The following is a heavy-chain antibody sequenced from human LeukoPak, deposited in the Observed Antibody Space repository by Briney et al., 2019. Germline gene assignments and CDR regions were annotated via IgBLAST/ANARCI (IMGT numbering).Heavy chain of an antibody. CDR1: GFTFDDYG. D-gene: IGHD4-23*01. CDR3: ARDLHINVVTPGSTGLDS. Sequence: LPGGSLRLSCEGSGFTFDDYGMSWVRQLPGKGLEWVSGINWNGGRTGYAESLRGRFTISRDNAKRSLFLQMDSLRVDDTALYYCARDLHINVVTPGSTGLDSWGQGTMVIVSS. CDR2: INWNGGRT. J-gene: IGHJ3*01. V-gene: IGHV3-20*04.